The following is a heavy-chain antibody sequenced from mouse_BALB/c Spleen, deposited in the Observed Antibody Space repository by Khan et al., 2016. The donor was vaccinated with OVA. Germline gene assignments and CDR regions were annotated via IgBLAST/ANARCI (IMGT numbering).Heavy chain of an antibody. D-gene: IGHD4-1*01. CDR3: SRGNWQSYYFDY. CDR1: GYTFTNYV. J-gene: IGHJ2*01. Sequence: EVELVESGPELVKPADSVTMSCKASGYTFTNYVLHWVKQKPGQGLEWIGYINPYNGGTKYNEKFKGQATLASDKTSIKVSMELSSLTVEDSAVFYCSRGNWQSYYFDYWGQGTTLTLSS. V-gene: IGHV1S136*01. CDR2: INPYNGGT.